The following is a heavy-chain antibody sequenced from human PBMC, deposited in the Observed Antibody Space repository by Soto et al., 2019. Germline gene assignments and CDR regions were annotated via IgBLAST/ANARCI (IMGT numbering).Heavy chain of an antibody. J-gene: IGHJ3*02. V-gene: IGHV1-46*01. CDR3: ARNFLTYYSDSSESYDAFDI. CDR1: GYTFTSYY. D-gene: IGHD3-22*01. Sequence: ASVQESFKSSGYTFTSYYTHWVRQPPGRGGEGMGIINPSGGSTSYAQKLQGRVTMTRDTSTSTVYMELSSLRSEDTAVYYCARNFLTYYSDSSESYDAFDIWGQGTMVTVSS. CDR2: INPSGGST.